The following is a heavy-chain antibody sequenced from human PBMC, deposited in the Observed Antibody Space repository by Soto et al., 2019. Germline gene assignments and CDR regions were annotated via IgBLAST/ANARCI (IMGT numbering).Heavy chain of an antibody. CDR3: ARLGGNDALRDI. V-gene: IGHV1-18*04. Sequence: DSGKVAGKAYAYHVTSYGMSWVRRAPGQGLEWMGWISAYNGNKNYAKKLQGRVTMTTEKNTRTAYMELRSRRSEDPAVYYCARLGGNDALRDIWGQGTIVTASS. D-gene: IGHD1-1*01. J-gene: IGHJ3*02. CDR1: AYHVTSYG. CDR2: ISAYNGNK.